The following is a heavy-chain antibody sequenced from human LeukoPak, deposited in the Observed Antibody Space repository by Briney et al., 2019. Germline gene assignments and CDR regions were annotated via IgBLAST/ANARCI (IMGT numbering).Heavy chain of an antibody. CDR1: GFSLSTSGVG. V-gene: IGHV2-5*02. Sequence: SGPTLVKPTQTLTLTCTFSGFSLSTSGVGVGWIRQPPGKALEWLALIYWDDDKRYSPSLKSRLTITKDTSKNQVVLTMTNMDPVDTATYCCAPLVATIETFDYWGQGTLVTVSS. D-gene: IGHD5-12*01. J-gene: IGHJ4*02. CDR3: APLVATIETFDY. CDR2: IYWDDDK.